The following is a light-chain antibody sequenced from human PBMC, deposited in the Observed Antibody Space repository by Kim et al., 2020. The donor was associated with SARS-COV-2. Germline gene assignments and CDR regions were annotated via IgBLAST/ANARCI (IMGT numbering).Light chain of an antibody. J-gene: IGKJ2*01. CDR2: DAS. V-gene: IGKV1-33*01. CDR3: QQYDNPPYT. CDR1: QDISNY. Sequence: SASVGGRFTISCQASQDISNYLNWYQQKPGKAPKILVYDASNLETGVPSRFSGSGSGTDFTFTISSVQPEDIATYYCQQYDNPPYTFGQGTKLEI.